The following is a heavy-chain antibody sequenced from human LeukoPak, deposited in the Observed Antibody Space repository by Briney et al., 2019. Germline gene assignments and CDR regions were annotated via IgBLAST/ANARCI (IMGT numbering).Heavy chain of an antibody. Sequence: SETLSLTCTVSGGSMRNSYWSWIRQPPGKGLEWIGYIYYSGSTNYNPSLKSRVTISLDTSKNQFSLKVSSVTAADTAVYYCARHSSGYLSYFDYWGQGTLVPVSS. J-gene: IGHJ4*02. CDR3: ARHSSGYLSYFDY. CDR1: GGSMRNSY. V-gene: IGHV4-59*08. CDR2: IYYSGST. D-gene: IGHD3-22*01.